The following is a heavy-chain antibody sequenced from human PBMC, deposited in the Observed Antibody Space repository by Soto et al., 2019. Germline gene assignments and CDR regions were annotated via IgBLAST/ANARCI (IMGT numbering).Heavy chain of an antibody. V-gene: IGHV1-8*01. CDR1: GYTFTSYD. CDR3: ARGRRPGVPAAIRTYYFDY. D-gene: IGHD2-2*01. CDR2: MNPNSGNT. J-gene: IGHJ4*02. Sequence: GASVKVSCKASGYTFTSYDINWVRQATGQGLEWMGWMNPNSGNTGYAQKFQGRVTMTRNTSISTAYMELSSLRSEDMAVYYCARGRRPGVPAAIRTYYFDYWGQGALVTVS.